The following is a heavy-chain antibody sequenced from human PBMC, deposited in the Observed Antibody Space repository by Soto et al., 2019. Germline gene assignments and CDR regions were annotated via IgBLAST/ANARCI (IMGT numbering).Heavy chain of an antibody. CDR3: ARGGAGDYYDSSGYYYVY. D-gene: IGHD3-22*01. CDR2: IIPIFGTA. CDR1: GGTFSSYA. J-gene: IGHJ4*02. Sequence: GASVKVSCKASGGTFSSYAIGWVRQAPGQGLEWMGGIIPIFGTANYAQKFQGRVTITADESTSTAYMELSSLRSEDTAVYYCARGGAGDYYDSSGYYYVYWGQGTLVTVSS. V-gene: IGHV1-69*13.